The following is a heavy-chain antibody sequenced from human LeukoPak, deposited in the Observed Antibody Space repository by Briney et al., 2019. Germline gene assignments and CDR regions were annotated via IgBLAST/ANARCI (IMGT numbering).Heavy chain of an antibody. CDR3: AKDRIQLWSTLVDY. D-gene: IGHD5-18*01. CDR2: ISYDGSNK. J-gene: IGHJ4*02. V-gene: IGHV3-30*18. Sequence: GGPLRLSCAASGFTFSSYGMHWVRQAPGKGLEWVAVISYDGSNKYYADSVKGRFTISRDNSKNTLYLQMNSLRTEDTAIYYCAKDRIQLWSTLVDYWGQGTLVTVSS. CDR1: GFTFSSYG.